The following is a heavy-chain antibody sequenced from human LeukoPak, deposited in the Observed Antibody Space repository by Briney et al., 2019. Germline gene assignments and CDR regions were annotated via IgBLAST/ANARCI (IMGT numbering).Heavy chain of an antibody. CDR3: ARDVPYCSGGSCYVDAFDI. Sequence: LETLSLTCAVYGGSLSGYYWSWIRQPPGKGLEWIGEINHSGSTNYNPSLKSRVTISVDTSKNQFSLKLSSVTAADTAVYYCARDVPYCSGGSCYVDAFDIWGQGTMVTVSS. D-gene: IGHD2-15*01. CDR1: GGSLSGYY. CDR2: INHSGST. V-gene: IGHV4-34*01. J-gene: IGHJ3*02.